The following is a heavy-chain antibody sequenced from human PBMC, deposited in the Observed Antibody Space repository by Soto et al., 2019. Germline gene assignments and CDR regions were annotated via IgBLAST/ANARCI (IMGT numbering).Heavy chain of an antibody. CDR2: INGDGSST. D-gene: IGHD1-7*01. Sequence: EVQLVESGGGLVQPGGSLRLSCVASGFTFSNYWIHWVRQAPGKGLVWVSRINGDGSSTNNADSVKGQFTISRDNAKNTVYLQINSLRVEDTAVYYCARGARNYYYFDCWCQGTLVTVSS. V-gene: IGHV3-74*01. J-gene: IGHJ4*02. CDR1: GFTFSNYW. CDR3: ARGARNYYYFDC.